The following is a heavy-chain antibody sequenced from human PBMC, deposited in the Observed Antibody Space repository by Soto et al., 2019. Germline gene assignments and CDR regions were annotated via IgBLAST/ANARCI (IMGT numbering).Heavy chain of an antibody. CDR3: ARHAVYSSVYGWFDP. J-gene: IGHJ5*02. CDR1: GYSFTSYW. D-gene: IGHD3-10*01. CDR2: IYPGDSDT. Sequence: GESLKISCKGSGYSFTSYWIGWVRQMPGKGLEWMGIIYPGDSDTRYSPSFQGQVTISADKSISTAYLQWSSLKASDTAMYYCARHAVYSSVYGWFDPWGQGTLVTVSS. V-gene: IGHV5-51*01.